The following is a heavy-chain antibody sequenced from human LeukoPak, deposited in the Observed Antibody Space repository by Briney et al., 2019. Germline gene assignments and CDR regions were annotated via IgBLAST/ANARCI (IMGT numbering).Heavy chain of an antibody. J-gene: IGHJ4*02. CDR3: ASQIPYYYDSSGYSYYFDY. Sequence: SETLSLTCTVSGGSISSYYWSWIRQPPGKGLEWIGYIYYSGSTNYSPSLKSRVTISVDTSKNQFSLKLSSVTAADTAVYYCASQIPYYYDSSGYSYYFDYWGQGTLVTVSS. V-gene: IGHV4-59*01. D-gene: IGHD3-22*01. CDR2: IYYSGST. CDR1: GGSISSYY.